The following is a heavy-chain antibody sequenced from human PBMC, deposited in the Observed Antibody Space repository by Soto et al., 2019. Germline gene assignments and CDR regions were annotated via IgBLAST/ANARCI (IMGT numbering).Heavy chain of an antibody. CDR2: IWYDGSNK. D-gene: IGHD1-26*01. CDR3: ARDQGWELDYYYYGMDV. CDR1: GFTFSSYG. Sequence: QVQLVESGGGVVQPGRSLRLSCAASGFTFSSYGMHWVRQAPGKGLEWVAVIWYDGSNKYYADSVKGRFTISRDNSKNTLYLQMNSRRDEDTAVYYCARDQGWELDYYYYGMDVWGQGTTVTVSS. V-gene: IGHV3-33*01. J-gene: IGHJ6*02.